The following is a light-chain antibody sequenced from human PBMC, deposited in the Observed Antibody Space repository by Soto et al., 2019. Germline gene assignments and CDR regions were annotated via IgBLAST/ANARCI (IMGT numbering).Light chain of an antibody. CDR3: QQYNNWPPTIT. CDR2: GAS. Sequence: EIVMTQSPATQSLSPGERATLSCRASQSVSSKLAWYQQKPGQAPRLLIYGASTRATGIPARFSGSGSGTEFTRTISSLQSEEFAGYYCQQYNNWPPTITFGQGTRLEIK. CDR1: QSVSSK. J-gene: IGKJ5*01. V-gene: IGKV3-15*01.